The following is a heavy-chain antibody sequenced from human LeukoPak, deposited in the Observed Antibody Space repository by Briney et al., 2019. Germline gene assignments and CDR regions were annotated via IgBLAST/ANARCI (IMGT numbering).Heavy chain of an antibody. V-gene: IGHV3-23*01. J-gene: IGHJ4*02. Sequence: GGSLRLSCAASGFTVSSYAITWVRQAPGKGLEWVSSIRGSGDSTYYADSVKGRFTLSRDNSKNTLYLQMNSLRAEDTAVYYCAKGAGTSKIGSFGYWGQGTLVTVSS. CDR3: AKGAGTSKIGSFGY. CDR1: GFTVSSYA. D-gene: IGHD1-7*01. CDR2: IRGSGDST.